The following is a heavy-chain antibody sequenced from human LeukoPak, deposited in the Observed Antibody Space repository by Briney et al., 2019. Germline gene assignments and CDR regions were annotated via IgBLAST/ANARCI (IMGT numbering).Heavy chain of an antibody. Sequence: SGTLSLTCAVSGASISSNNWWSWVRQPPGKGLEWIGEIWHSGTTNNNPSLKSRVTISVDKSKNQFSLKLNSMTAADTAVYYCMGADYGGHWGQGTLVTVSS. CDR1: GASISSNNW. J-gene: IGHJ4*02. V-gene: IGHV4-4*02. CDR2: IWHSGTT. CDR3: MGADYGGH. D-gene: IGHD4-17*01.